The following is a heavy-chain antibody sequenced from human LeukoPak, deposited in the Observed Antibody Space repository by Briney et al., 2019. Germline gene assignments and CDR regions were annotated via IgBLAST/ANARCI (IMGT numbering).Heavy chain of an antibody. V-gene: IGHV4-59*01. D-gene: IGHD2-2*01. CDR1: GGSISSYY. Sequence: SETLSLTCTVSGGSISSYYWSWIRQPPGKGLEWIGYIYYSGSTNYNPSLKSRVTISVDTSKNQFSLKLSSVTAADTAVYYCARVVVVVPAAIWRNYYYYMDVWGKGTTVTVSS. CDR2: IYYSGST. J-gene: IGHJ6*03. CDR3: ARVVVVVPAAIWRNYYYYMDV.